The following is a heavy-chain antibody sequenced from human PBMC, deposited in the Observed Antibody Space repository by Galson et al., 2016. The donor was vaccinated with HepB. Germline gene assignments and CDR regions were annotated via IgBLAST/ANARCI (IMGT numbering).Heavy chain of an antibody. V-gene: IGHV3-7*01. CDR1: GLTFSDYW. CDR2: INQDGSET. D-gene: IGHD4-17*01. Sequence: SLRLSCAVSGLTFSDYWMSWVRQAPGKGLEWVANINQDGSETYYLDSVKGRFTISRDNAKNSLYLQMNSLRGEDTAVYYCARGARPLTAVMHRRGHLDRWGQGTLVTVSS. CDR3: ARGARPLTAVMHRRGHLDR. J-gene: IGHJ5*02.